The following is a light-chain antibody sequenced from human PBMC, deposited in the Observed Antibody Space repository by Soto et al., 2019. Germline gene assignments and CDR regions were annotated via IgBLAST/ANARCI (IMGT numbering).Light chain of an antibody. Sequence: EIVLTQSPGTLSLSPGERATLSCRASQSVSSSYLAWYQQKPGQTPRLLIYSASSRATGIPDRFSGSGSGTDFTLPISRLEREDFAVYYCQQYGSSPRTFGQGTKVEIK. CDR2: SAS. CDR1: QSVSSSY. CDR3: QQYGSSPRT. V-gene: IGKV3-20*01. J-gene: IGKJ1*01.